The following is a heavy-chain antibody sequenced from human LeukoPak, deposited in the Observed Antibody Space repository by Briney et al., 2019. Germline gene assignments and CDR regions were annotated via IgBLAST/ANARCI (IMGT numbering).Heavy chain of an antibody. CDR2: ISYDGSNK. CDR1: GFTFSSYA. J-gene: IGHJ3*02. V-gene: IGHV3-30-3*01. CDR3: ARVRGKGRMVRAHAFDI. D-gene: IGHD3-10*01. Sequence: GRSLRLSCAASGFTFSSYAMHWVRQAPGKGLEWVAVISYDGSNKYYADSVKGRFTISRDNSKNTLYLQMNSLRAEDTAVYYCARVRGKGRMVRAHAFDIWGQGTMVTVSS.